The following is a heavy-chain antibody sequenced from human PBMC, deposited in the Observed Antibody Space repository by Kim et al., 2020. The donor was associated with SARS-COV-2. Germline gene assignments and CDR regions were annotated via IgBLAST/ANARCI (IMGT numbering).Heavy chain of an antibody. V-gene: IGHV3-30*07. D-gene: IGHD6-19*01. Sequence: FTISRDNSKNTLYLQMNSLRAEDTAVYYCARMGIAVAGTRNYYYYGMDVWGQGTTVTVSS. J-gene: IGHJ6*02. CDR3: ARMGIAVAGTRNYYYYGMDV.